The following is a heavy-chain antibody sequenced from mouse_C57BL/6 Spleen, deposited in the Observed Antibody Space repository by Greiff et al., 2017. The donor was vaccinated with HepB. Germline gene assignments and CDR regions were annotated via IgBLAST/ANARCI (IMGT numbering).Heavy chain of an antibody. CDR2: ISSGSSTI. V-gene: IGHV5-17*01. CDR1: GFTFSDYG. CDR3: ARSYYGNFDY. J-gene: IGHJ2*01. D-gene: IGHD1-1*01. Sequence: EVKVVESGGGLVKPGGSLKLSCAASGFTFSDYGMHWVRQAPEKGLEWVAYISSGSSTIYYADTVKGRFTISRDNAKNTLFLQMTSLRSEDTAMYYCARSYYGNFDYWGQGTTLTVSS.